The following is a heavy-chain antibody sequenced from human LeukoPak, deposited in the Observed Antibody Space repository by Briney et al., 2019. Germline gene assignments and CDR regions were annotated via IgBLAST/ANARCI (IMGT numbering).Heavy chain of an antibody. CDR2: IYYSGST. Sequence: PSETLSLTRTVSGGSISSYYWSWIRQPPGKGLEWLGYIYYSGSTNYNPSLKSRVTISVDTSKNQFSLKLSSVTAADTAVYYCARNKYSSGVGVLFDYWGQGTLVTVSS. D-gene: IGHD6-19*01. CDR3: ARNKYSSGVGVLFDY. V-gene: IGHV4-59*08. J-gene: IGHJ4*02. CDR1: GGSISSYY.